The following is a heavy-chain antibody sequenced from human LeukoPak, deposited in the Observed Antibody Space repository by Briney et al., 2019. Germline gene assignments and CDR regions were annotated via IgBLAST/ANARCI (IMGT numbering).Heavy chain of an antibody. CDR1: GGSFSGYY. CDR2: INHSGST. Sequence: PSETLSLTCAVYGGSFSGYYWSWIRQPPGKGLEWIGEINHSGSTNYNPSLKSRVTISVDTSKNQFSLKLSSATAADTAVYYCARDHPPPDIVVVPAAMVDPWGQGTLVTVSS. D-gene: IGHD2-2*01. J-gene: IGHJ5*02. V-gene: IGHV4-34*01. CDR3: ARDHPPPDIVVVPAAMVDP.